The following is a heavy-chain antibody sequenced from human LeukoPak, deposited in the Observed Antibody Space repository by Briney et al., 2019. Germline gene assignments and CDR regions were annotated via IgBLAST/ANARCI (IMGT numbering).Heavy chain of an antibody. CDR1: GYRFSTYW. J-gene: IGHJ4*02. V-gene: IGHV5-51*01. CDR2: IYPGDSDT. CDR3: ARLRAYYNSGSYSYFDY. Sequence: GESLKISCKGSGYRFSTYWIAWVRQMPGKGLEWMGIIYPGDSDTRHSPSFQGQVTISADKSISTAYLQWSSLKASDTAMYYCARLRAYYNSGSYSYFDYWGQGTLVTVSS. D-gene: IGHD3-10*01.